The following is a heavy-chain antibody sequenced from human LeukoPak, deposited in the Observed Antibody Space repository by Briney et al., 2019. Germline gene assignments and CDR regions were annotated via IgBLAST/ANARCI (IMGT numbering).Heavy chain of an antibody. CDR2: IYPGDSDT. CDR3: ASPSPREYCSSTSCYFNY. CDR1: GYSFTSYW. D-gene: IGHD2-2*01. V-gene: IGHV5-51*01. J-gene: IGHJ4*02. Sequence: GESLKISCKGSGYSFTSYWIGWVRKKPGKGLEWMGIIYPGDSDTRYSPSFQGQVTISADKSISTAYLQWSSRKASDTAMYYCASPSPREYCSSTSCYFNYWGQGTLVTVSS.